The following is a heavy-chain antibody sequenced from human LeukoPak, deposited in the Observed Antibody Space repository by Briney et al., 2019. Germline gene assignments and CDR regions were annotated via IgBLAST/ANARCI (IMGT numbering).Heavy chain of an antibody. CDR2: ISSSGSTI. CDR3: ASGMVRGVPFGS. D-gene: IGHD3-10*01. V-gene: IGHV3-11*01. J-gene: IGHJ4*02. Sequence: PGGSLRLSCAASEFTVRDYYMSWIRQAPGKGLEWVSYISSSGSTIYYADSVKGRFTISRDNAKNSLYLQMNSLRAEDTAVYYCASGMVRGVPFGSWGQGTLVTVSS. CDR1: EFTVRDYY.